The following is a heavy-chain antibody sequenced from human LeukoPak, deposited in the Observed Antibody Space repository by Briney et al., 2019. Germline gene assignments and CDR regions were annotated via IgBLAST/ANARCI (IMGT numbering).Heavy chain of an antibody. CDR1: GFTVSSNY. CDR2: IYSGGST. D-gene: IGHD5-18*01. Sequence: GGSLRLSCAASGFTVSSNYMSWVRQAPGKGLEWVSVIYSGGSTYYADSVKGRFTISRDSSKNTLYLQMNSLRAEDTAVYYCAKDAEPAIQLFVLDAFDIWGQGTMVTVSS. CDR3: AKDAEPAIQLFVLDAFDI. V-gene: IGHV3-66*01. J-gene: IGHJ3*02.